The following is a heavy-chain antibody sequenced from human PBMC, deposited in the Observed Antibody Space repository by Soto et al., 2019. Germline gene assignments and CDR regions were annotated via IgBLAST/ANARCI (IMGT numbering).Heavy chain of an antibody. CDR2: IYHSGST. J-gene: IGHJ6*02. D-gene: IGHD3-16*01. CDR3: AARLGDV. CDR1: GYSISSGYY. Sequence: SETLSLTCAVSGYSISSGYYWGWIRQPPGKGLEWIGSIYHSGSTYYNPPLKSRVTISVDTSKNQFSLKLSSVTAADTAVYYCAARLGDVWGQGTTVTVSS. V-gene: IGHV4-38-2*01.